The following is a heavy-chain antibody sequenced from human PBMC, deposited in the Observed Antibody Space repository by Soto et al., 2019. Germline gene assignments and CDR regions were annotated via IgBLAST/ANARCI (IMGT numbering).Heavy chain of an antibody. V-gene: IGHV4-34*01. Sequence: SETLSLTCAVYGGSFSGYYWSWIRQPPGKGLEWIGEINHSGSTNYNPSLKSRVTISVDTSKNQFSLKLSSVTAADTAVYYCARVLGEQWLVSDYWGQGTLVTVSS. CDR1: GGSFSGYY. CDR3: ARVLGEQWLVSDY. CDR2: INHSGST. D-gene: IGHD6-19*01. J-gene: IGHJ4*02.